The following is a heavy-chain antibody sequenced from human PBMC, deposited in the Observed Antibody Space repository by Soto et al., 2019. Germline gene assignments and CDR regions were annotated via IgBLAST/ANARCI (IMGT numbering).Heavy chain of an antibody. CDR2: ISYDGSNT. Sequence: GGSLRLSCAASGFTFSSYGMHWVRQAPGKGLEWVAIISYDGSNTYYADSVKGRFTISRDNSKNTLYLQMSSLRAEVTSVYYCAKEGGLSGSYYISSSYYFDYWGQGTLVTVSS. J-gene: IGHJ4*02. CDR3: AKEGGLSGSYYISSSYYFDY. D-gene: IGHD1-26*01. V-gene: IGHV3-30*18. CDR1: GFTFSSYG.